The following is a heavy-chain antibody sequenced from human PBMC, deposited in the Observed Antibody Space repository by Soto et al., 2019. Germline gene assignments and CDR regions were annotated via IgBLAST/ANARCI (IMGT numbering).Heavy chain of an antibody. Sequence: GGSLRLSCSTSGFTLKDCAISWVRQAPGKGLEWVSGISGSGGATYYTDSVEGRFTIPKDFSKNTVSLQMTGLRVDDTAVYYCARTRTAFHRYHFDSCGQGALVTVSS. CDR1: GFTLKDCA. V-gene: IGHV3-23*01. CDR2: ISGSGGAT. D-gene: IGHD2-21*02. J-gene: IGHJ4*02. CDR3: ARTRTAFHRYHFDS.